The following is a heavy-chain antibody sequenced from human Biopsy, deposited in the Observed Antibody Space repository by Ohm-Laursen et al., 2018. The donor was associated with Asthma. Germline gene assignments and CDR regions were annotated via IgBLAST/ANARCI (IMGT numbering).Heavy chain of an antibody. CDR3: ARGDSSNWSHYYFDY. D-gene: IGHD3-22*01. V-gene: IGHV3-53*01. CDR1: GGSFSSNY. CDR2: IYSGGTS. J-gene: IGHJ4*02. Sequence: LSLTCAVYGGSFSSNYWSWIRQTPGKGLEWVSVIYSGGTSHTADSVRGRFTVSRDYSKNTLYLQMHSLRAEDTAVYYCARGDSSNWSHYYFDYWGQGTLVTVSS.